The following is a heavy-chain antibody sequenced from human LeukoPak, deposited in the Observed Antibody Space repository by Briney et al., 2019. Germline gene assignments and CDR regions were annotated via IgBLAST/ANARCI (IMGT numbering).Heavy chain of an antibody. D-gene: IGHD6-19*01. V-gene: IGHV4-39*01. CDR3: ARHFSPQYSSVWYWSPHYYYYGMDV. Sequence: SETLSLTCTVSGGSISSSSYYWGWIRQPPGKGLEWIGSIYYSGSTYYNPSLKSRVTISVDTSKNQFSLKLSSVTAADTAVYYCARHFSPQYSSVWYWSPHYYYYGMDVWGQGTTVTVSS. J-gene: IGHJ6*02. CDR2: IYYSGST. CDR1: GGSISSSSYY.